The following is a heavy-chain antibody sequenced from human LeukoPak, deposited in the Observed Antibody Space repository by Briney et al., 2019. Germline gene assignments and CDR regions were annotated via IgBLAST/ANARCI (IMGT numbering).Heavy chain of an antibody. CDR2: IKNKTDGGTT. CDR1: GFTFSNAW. J-gene: IGHJ4*02. Sequence: GGSLRLSCAASGFTFSNAWMSWVRQAPGKGLEWVGRIKNKTDGGTTDYAAPVKGRFTISRDDSKNTLYLQMNSLKTEDTAVYYCTTSSGYYPVDYWGQGTLVTVSS. CDR3: TTSSGYYPVDY. D-gene: IGHD3-22*01. V-gene: IGHV3-15*01.